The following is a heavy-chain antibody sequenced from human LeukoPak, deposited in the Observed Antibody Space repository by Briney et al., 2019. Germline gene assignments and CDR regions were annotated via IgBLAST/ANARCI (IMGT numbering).Heavy chain of an antibody. D-gene: IGHD3-22*01. Sequence: PSETLSLTCSVSDESIRSHYWAWVRQPPGKGLEWIAYIHNSGITNYNPFLKSRVTISVDTPKNQFSLKLSSVTAADTAIYYCVAMFSSDYFDLWGQGILVPVSS. CDR1: DESIRSHY. CDR3: VAMFSSDYFDL. J-gene: IGHJ4*02. CDR2: IHNSGIT. V-gene: IGHV4-59*03.